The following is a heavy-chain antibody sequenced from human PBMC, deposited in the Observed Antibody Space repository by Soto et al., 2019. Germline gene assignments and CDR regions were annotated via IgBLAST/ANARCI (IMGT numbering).Heavy chain of an antibody. V-gene: IGHV3-23*01. CDR2: ISGSGGST. CDR1: GFTFSSYA. Sequence: GGSLRLPCAASGFTFSSYAMSWVRQAPGKGLEWVSAISGSGGSTYYADSVKGRFTISRDNSKNTLYLQMNSLRAEDTAVYYCAKSPRSYYYDSSRGYWGQGTLVTVSS. CDR3: AKSPRSYYYDSSRGY. D-gene: IGHD3-22*01. J-gene: IGHJ4*02.